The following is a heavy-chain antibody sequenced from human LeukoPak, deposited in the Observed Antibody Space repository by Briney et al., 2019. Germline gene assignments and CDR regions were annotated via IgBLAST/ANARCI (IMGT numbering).Heavy chain of an antibody. CDR2: ISYDGSNK. CDR3: AKLSVLFYYGMDV. V-gene: IGHV3-30*18. J-gene: IGHJ6*02. Sequence: SGGSLRLSCAASGFTFSSYGMHWVRQAPGKGLEWVAVISYDGSNKYYADSVKGRFTISRDNSKNTLYLQMNSLRAEDTAVYYCAKLSVLFYYGMDVWGQGTTVTVSS. CDR1: GFTFSSYG.